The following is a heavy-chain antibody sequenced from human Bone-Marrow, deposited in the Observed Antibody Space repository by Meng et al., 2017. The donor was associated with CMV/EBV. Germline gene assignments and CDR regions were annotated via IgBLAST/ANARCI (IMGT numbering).Heavy chain of an antibody. J-gene: IGHJ4*02. CDR3: SGEDNDWNGIDY. CDR2: IRSKAYGGTT. CDR1: GFTFGGYI. V-gene: IGHV3-49*04. D-gene: IGHD1-1*01. Sequence: GESLKISCTGSGFTFGGYIMGWVRQAPGKGLEWVGFIRSKAYGGTTEYAASVKGRFTISRDDSKRIAYLQMNILKTEDTAVYFCSGEDNDWNGIDYWGQGTLVTVSS.